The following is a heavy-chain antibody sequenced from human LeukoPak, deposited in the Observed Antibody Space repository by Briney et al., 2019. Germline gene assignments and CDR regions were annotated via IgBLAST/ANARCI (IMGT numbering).Heavy chain of an antibody. D-gene: IGHD3-10*01. CDR2: ISGSDGST. CDR3: AKVQYYGSGSYYIFPFDY. V-gene: IGHV3-23*01. CDR1: GFTFSRNA. Sequence: GGSLRLPCAASGFTFSRNAMSWVRQAPGKGLEWVSVISGSDGSTYYADSVKGRFTISRDNSKNTLYLQMNSLRAEDTAVYYCAKVQYYGSGSYYIFPFDYWGQGTLITVSS. J-gene: IGHJ4*02.